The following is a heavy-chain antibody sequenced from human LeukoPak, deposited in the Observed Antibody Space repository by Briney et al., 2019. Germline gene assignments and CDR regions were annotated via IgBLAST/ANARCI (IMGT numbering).Heavy chain of an antibody. CDR1: GFTFSSYW. J-gene: IGHJ4*02. D-gene: IGHD4-17*01. CDR2: IKQDGSEK. CDR3: AKDRGYGEHEPFES. V-gene: IGHV3-7*04. Sequence: GGSLRLSCAASGFTFSSYWMSWVRQAPGKGLERVANIKQDGSEKYYVDSVKGRFTISRDNAKNSLYLQMNSLRDEDTGVYYCAKDRGYGEHEPFESWGQGSLVIVSS.